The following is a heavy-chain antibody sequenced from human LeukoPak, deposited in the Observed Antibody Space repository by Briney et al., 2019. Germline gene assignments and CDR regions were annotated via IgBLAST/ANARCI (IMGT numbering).Heavy chain of an antibody. D-gene: IGHD4-17*01. CDR2: IYYRGST. CDR1: GGSVSSGSYY. J-gene: IGHJ4*02. V-gene: IGHV4-61*01. Sequence: SETLSLTCTVSGGSVSSGSYYWSWIRQPPGKGLEWIGYIYYRGSTNYNPSLKSRVTISVDTSKNQFSLKLSSVTAAGTAIYYCARDYGDYGNDYWGQGILVTVSS. CDR3: ARDYGDYGNDY.